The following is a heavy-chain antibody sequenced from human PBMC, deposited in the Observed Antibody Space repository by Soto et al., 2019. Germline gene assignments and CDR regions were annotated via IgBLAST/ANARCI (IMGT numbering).Heavy chain of an antibody. CDR2: INPKSGDT. J-gene: IGHJ6*02. CDR3: AKGLWTVGHCTGGSCYDGMDV. Sequence: QVQLVKSGAEVKKPGASVKVSCEASEYTYIGFHLHWVRQAPGQGLEWMGWINPKSGDTKYAQKFQGRVTLTRDTSISTGYMEQSRLESNDTAVYYCAKGLWTVGHCTGGSCYDGMDVWGQGTTVTVSS. D-gene: IGHD2-15*01. CDR1: EYTYIGFH. V-gene: IGHV1-2*02.